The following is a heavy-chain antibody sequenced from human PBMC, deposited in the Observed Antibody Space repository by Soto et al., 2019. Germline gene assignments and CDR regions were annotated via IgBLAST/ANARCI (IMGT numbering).Heavy chain of an antibody. CDR2: INPNSGGT. V-gene: IGHV1-2*04. D-gene: IGHD1-7*01. J-gene: IGHJ4*02. Sequence: ASVKVSCKASGYTFTGYYMHWVRQAPGQGLEWMGWINPNSGGTNYAQKFQGWVTMTRDTSISTAYMELNSLRPDDTAMYYCAGDGVSSTEYTWNYGTYFDYWGQGALVTVSS. CDR1: GYTFTGYY. CDR3: AGDGVSSTEYTWNYGTYFDY.